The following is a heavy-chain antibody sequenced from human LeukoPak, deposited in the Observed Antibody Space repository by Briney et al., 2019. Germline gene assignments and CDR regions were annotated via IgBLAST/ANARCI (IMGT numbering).Heavy chain of an antibody. V-gene: IGHV4-34*01. CDR3: AREVRQQLDFDY. Sequence: SETLSLTCAVYGGSFSGYYWSWIRQPPGKGLEWIGEINHSGSTNYNPSLKSRVTISVDTSKNQFTPKLSSVTAADTAVYYCAREVRQQLDFDYWGQGTLVTVSS. D-gene: IGHD6-13*01. J-gene: IGHJ4*02. CDR1: GGSFSGYY. CDR2: INHSGST.